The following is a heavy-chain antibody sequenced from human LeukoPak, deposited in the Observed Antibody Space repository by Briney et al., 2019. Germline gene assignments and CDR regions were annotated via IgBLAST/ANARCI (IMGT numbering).Heavy chain of an antibody. V-gene: IGHV1-18*01. D-gene: IGHD6-13*01. J-gene: IGHJ6*02. CDR2: ISAYNGNT. CDR1: GYTFTSYG. Sequence: ASEKVSCKASGYTFTSYGISWVRQAPGQGLEWMGWISAYNGNTNYAQKLQGRVTMTTDTSTSTAYMELRSLRSDDTAVYYCAREGKSSSWSRYYYYGMDVWGQGTTVTVSS. CDR3: AREGKSSSWSRYYYYGMDV.